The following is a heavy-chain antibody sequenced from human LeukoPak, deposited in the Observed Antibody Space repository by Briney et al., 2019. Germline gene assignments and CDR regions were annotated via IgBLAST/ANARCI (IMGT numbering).Heavy chain of an antibody. D-gene: IGHD3-22*01. CDR3: ARGEPDSSTTELAFDI. CDR2: IYYSGST. CDR1: GGPISSGDYY. J-gene: IGHJ3*02. Sequence: SQTLSLTCTVSGGPISSGDYYWGWIRQPPGKGLEWIGSIYYSGSTYYNPSLKSRVTISVDTSKNQFSLKLSSVTAADTAVYYCARGEPDSSTTELAFDIWGQGTMVTVSS. V-gene: IGHV4-39*07.